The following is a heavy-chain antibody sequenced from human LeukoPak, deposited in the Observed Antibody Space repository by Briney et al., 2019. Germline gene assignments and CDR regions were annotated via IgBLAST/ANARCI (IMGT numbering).Heavy chain of an antibody. J-gene: IGHJ4*02. V-gene: IGHV3-66*02. CDR3: ARGLYDLWSGHFGY. CDR2: ISNDGKT. D-gene: IGHD3-3*01. CDR1: GFTVSRNY. Sequence: GGSLRLSCAASGFTVSRNYMRGVRQAPGKGLEWVSVISNDGKTNYADSVKGRFTISKDNSKNTVYLQMNNLSTEDPAVYYCARGLYDLWSGHFGYWGQGTLVSVSS.